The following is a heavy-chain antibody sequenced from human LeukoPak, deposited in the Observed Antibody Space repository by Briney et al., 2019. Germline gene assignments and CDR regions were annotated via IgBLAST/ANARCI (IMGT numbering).Heavy chain of an antibody. CDR1: GYSFSTYW. CDR2: IYPDDSDT. CDR3: TRLIGGDSRDY. V-gene: IGHV5-51*01. J-gene: IGHJ4*02. Sequence: GESLKISCKGSGYSFSTYWIGWVRQMPGKGLEWMGIIYPDDSDTRYGPSFQGQVTISADKSISTAYLQWSSLKASDTAMYYCTRLIGGDSRDYWGQGTLVTVSS. D-gene: IGHD4-17*01.